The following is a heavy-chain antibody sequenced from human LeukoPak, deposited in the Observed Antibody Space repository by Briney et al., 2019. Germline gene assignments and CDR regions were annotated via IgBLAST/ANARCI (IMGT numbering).Heavy chain of an antibody. V-gene: IGHV3-23*01. Sequence: GGSLRLSCAAPGFTFSSYAMHWVRQAPGKGLEWVSGISGSGGSTYYADSVKGRFTISRDNSKNTLYLQMNSLRAEDTAVYYCAKKRVAVAGTHYFDYWGQGTLVTVSS. CDR2: ISGSGGST. D-gene: IGHD6-19*01. J-gene: IGHJ4*02. CDR1: GFTFSSYA. CDR3: AKKRVAVAGTHYFDY.